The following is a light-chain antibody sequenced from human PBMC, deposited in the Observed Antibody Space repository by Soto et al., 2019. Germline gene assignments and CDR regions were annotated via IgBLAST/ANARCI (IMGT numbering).Light chain of an antibody. CDR1: SSDVGGYNY. Sequence: QSVLTQPPSASVSPGQSVTISCIGTSSDVGGYNYVSWYQQHPGKAPKLMIYEVSKRPSGVPDRFSGSKSGNTASLTVSGLQAEDEADYYCSSYAASNNLGVFGGGTKVTVL. V-gene: IGLV2-8*01. J-gene: IGLJ2*01. CDR3: SSYAASNNLGV. CDR2: EVS.